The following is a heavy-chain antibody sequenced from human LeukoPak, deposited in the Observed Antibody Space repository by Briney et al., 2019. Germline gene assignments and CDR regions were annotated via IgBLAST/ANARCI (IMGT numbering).Heavy chain of an antibody. CDR2: IHNDGST. D-gene: IGHD1-1*01. V-gene: IGHV3-66*01. CDR1: AFDVSVNY. CDR3: ARGFLQLTPYYFDY. Sequence: PGGSLRLSCAASAFDVSVNYMNWIRQSPEKGLEWVSIIHNDGSTYYADSVKGRFTVSRDDSKNTVSLQMDSLRVDDTGIYYCARGFLQLTPYYFDYWGQGALVTVSS. J-gene: IGHJ4*02.